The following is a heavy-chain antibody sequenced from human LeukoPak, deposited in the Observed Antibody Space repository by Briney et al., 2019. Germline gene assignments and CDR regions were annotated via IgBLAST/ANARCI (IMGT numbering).Heavy chain of an antibody. D-gene: IGHD1-26*01. CDR2: VYTSGST. Sequence: SETLSLTCTVSGGSISSYYWSWIRQPAAKGLEWIGRVYTSGSTNYNPSLKSRVPMSIDTSKNQFSLKLSSVTAADTAVYYCARGSAGGELLLWGQGTLVTVSS. CDR1: GGSISSYY. J-gene: IGHJ4*02. V-gene: IGHV4-4*07. CDR3: ARGSAGGELLL.